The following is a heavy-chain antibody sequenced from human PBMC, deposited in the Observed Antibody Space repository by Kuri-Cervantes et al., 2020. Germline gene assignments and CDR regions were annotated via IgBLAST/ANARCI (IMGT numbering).Heavy chain of an antibody. CDR3: AREERQYGDYVFDY. J-gene: IGHJ4*02. V-gene: IGHV3-48*02. D-gene: IGHD4-17*01. CDR1: GFTFSSYS. CDR2: ISSSSSTI. Sequence: GGSLRLSCAASGFTFSSYSMNWVRQAPGKGLEWVSYISSSSSTIYYADYVKGRFTISRDNAKNSLYLQMNSLRDEDTAVYYCAREERQYGDYVFDYWGQGTLVTVSS.